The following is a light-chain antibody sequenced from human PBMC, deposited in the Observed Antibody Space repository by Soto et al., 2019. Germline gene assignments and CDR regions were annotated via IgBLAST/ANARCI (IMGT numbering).Light chain of an antibody. Sequence: DIQMTQSPSSLSASVGDRVTITCRASQGVSGYLHWYQVKPGKAPKLLIYNAASLQSGVPSRFSGSGYGTGFTLTISSLQPEDFVTYYCQQSYSTPPYTFGQGTKLEI. CDR3: QQSYSTPPYT. J-gene: IGKJ2*01. CDR2: NAA. CDR1: QGVSGY. V-gene: IGKV1-39*01.